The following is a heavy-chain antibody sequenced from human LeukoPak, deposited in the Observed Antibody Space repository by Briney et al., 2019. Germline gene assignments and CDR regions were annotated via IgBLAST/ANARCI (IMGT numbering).Heavy chain of an antibody. CDR1: GGSLSGYY. J-gene: IGHJ6*02. D-gene: IGHD4/OR15-4a*01. CDR3: ARGRADYYYYGMDV. CDR2: INHSGST. V-gene: IGHV4-34*01. Sequence: SETLSLTCAVYGGSLSGYYWSWIRQPPGKGLEWIGEINHSGSTNYNPSLKSRVTISVDTSKNQFSLKLSSVTAADTAVYYCARGRADYYYYGMDVWGQGTTVTVSS.